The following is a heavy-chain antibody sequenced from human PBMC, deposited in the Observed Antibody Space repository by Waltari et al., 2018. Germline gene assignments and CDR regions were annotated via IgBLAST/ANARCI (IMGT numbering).Heavy chain of an antibody. CDR1: GFTFSSDG. J-gene: IGHJ4*02. Sequence: EVRLVESGGGLVKPGGSLRLSCAASGFTFSSDGMNWVRQAPGKGLGCVSSISSRSKYKYYADSVKGRFTIARDNAKNSLYLQMNSLRAEDTAVYFCARDGISSTQSGYFDYWGQGVLVTVSS. CDR2: ISSRSKYK. CDR3: ARDGISSTQSGYFDY. D-gene: IGHD6-13*01. V-gene: IGHV3-21*01.